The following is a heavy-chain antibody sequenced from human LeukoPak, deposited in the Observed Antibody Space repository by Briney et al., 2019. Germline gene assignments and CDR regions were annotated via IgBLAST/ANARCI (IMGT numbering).Heavy chain of an antibody. CDR1: GFTVSSNY. Sequence: GSLRLSCAASGFTVSSNYMSWVRQAPGKGLEWVSVIYSGGSTYYADSVKGRFTISRDNSKNTLYLQMNSLRAEDTAVYYCARDRPLRYGSANWGQGTLVTVSS. CDR2: IYSGGST. D-gene: IGHD3-10*01. CDR3: ARDRPLRYGSAN. J-gene: IGHJ4*02. V-gene: IGHV3-66*01.